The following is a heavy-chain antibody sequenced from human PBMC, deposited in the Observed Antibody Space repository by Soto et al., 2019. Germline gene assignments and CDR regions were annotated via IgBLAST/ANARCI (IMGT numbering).Heavy chain of an antibody. CDR1: GFTVSSNY. J-gene: IGHJ6*02. CDR2: IYSGGST. Sequence: GGSLRLSCAASGFTVSSNYMSWVRQAPGKGLEWVSVIYSGGSTYYADSVKGRFTISRDNSKNTLYLQMNSLRAEDTAVYYCASPYYYGSGPTMDVWGQGTTVTVSS. D-gene: IGHD3-10*01. CDR3: ASPYYYGSGPTMDV. V-gene: IGHV3-53*01.